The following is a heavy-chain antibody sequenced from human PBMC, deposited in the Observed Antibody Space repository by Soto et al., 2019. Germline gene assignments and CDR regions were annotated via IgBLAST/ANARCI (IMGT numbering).Heavy chain of an antibody. Sequence: SQTLLLTCAISGDSVSSTCAAWSWIRQSPSRGLEWLGRTYYRSKWYSDYAVSVKSRITINPDTSKNQFSLQLNSVTPEDTAVYYCARGSYYSGWVWGQGTLGTVSS. CDR2: TYYRSKWYS. D-gene: IGHD6-19*01. CDR3: ARGSYYSGWV. J-gene: IGHJ4*02. V-gene: IGHV6-1*01. CDR1: GDSVSSTCAA.